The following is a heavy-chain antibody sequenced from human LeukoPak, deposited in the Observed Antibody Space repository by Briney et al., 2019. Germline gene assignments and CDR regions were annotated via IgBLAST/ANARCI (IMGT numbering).Heavy chain of an antibody. J-gene: IGHJ6*03. Sequence: SATLSLTCTVAGGSISSYYWSWIRQPPGKGLEWIGYIYYSGSTNYNPSLKSRVTISVDTSKNQFSLKLSSVTAADTAVYYCARGLWFGELLSPYYYYYMDVCGKGTTVTVSS. CDR3: ARGLWFGELLSPYYYYYMDV. V-gene: IGHV4-59*01. CDR2: IYYSGST. D-gene: IGHD3-10*01. CDR1: GGSISSYY.